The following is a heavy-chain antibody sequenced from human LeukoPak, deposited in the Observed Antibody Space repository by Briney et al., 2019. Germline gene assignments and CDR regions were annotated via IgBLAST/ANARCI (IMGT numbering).Heavy chain of an antibody. CDR1: GFTFSSYW. CDR3: AREWVAGYKFYYYYYGMDV. D-gene: IGHD6-19*01. J-gene: IGHJ6*02. V-gene: IGHV3-7*01. Sequence: PGGSLRLSCAASGFTFSSYWMSWVRQAPGKGLEWVANIKQDGSEKHYVDSVKGRFTISRDNAKNSLYLQMNSLRAEDTTLYYCAREWVAGYKFYYYYYGMDVWGQGTTVTVSS. CDR2: IKQDGSEK.